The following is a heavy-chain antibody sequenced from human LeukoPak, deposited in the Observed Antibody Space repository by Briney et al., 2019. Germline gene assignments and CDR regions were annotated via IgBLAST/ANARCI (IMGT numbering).Heavy chain of an antibody. D-gene: IGHD1-26*01. J-gene: IGHJ6*03. V-gene: IGHV1-69*05. CDR1: GYTFTSHD. CDR3: ARTSGSYYPHYMDV. Sequence: SVKVSCKASGYTFTSHDIYWVRQAPGQGLEWMGGIIPIFGTANYAQKFQGRVTITTDESTSTAYMELSSLRSEDTAVYYCARTSGSYYPHYMDVWGKGTTVTVSS. CDR2: IIPIFGTA.